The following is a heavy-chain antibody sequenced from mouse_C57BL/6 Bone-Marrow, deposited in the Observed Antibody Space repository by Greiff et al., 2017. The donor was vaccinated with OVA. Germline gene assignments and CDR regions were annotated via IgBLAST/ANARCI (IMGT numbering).Heavy chain of an antibody. D-gene: IGHD1-1*01. CDR3: AHYYGSSFDY. J-gene: IGHJ2*01. CDR1: GYTFTSYD. CDR2: IYPRDGST. Sequence: VQGVESGPELVKPGASVKLSCKASGYTFTSYDINWVKQRPGQGLEWIGWIYPRDGSTKYNEKFKGKATLTVDTSSSTASMELHSLTSEDSAVYFCAHYYGSSFDYWGQGTTLTVSS. V-gene: IGHV1-85*01.